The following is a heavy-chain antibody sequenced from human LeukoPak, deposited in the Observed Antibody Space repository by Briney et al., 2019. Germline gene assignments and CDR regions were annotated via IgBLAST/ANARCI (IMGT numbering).Heavy chain of an antibody. CDR1: GGSFSGYY. CDR2: INHSGST. D-gene: IGHD5-12*01. CDR3: ARLDIVATIDY. Sequence: SETLSLTCAVYGGSFSGYYWNWIRQAPGKGLEWIGEINHSGSTNYNPSLKSRVTISVDTSKNQFSLKLSSVTAADTAVYYCARLDIVATIDYWGQGTLVTVSS. J-gene: IGHJ4*02. V-gene: IGHV4-34*01.